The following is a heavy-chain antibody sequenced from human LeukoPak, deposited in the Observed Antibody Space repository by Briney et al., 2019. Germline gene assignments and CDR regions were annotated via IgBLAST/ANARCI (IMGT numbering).Heavy chain of an antibody. CDR3: ARTAVVPAPVDY. Sequence: ASVKLSCTPSRYTFTSYGISSVRQAPGQGHEWMGWISAYNGNTNYAQKLQGRVTMTTDTSTSTAYMELRSLRSEDTAVYYCARTAVVPAPVDYWGQGTLVTVSS. J-gene: IGHJ4*02. D-gene: IGHD2-2*01. CDR1: RYTFTSYG. V-gene: IGHV1-18*04. CDR2: ISAYNGNT.